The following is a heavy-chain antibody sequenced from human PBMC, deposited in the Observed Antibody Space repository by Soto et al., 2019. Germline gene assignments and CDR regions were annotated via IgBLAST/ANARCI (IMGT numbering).Heavy chain of an antibody. J-gene: IGHJ4*02. CDR1: GFTFTSYA. V-gene: IGHV3-23*01. CDR3: AKHDFWTLYNTGLDS. Sequence: EVHLLESGGGLVQPGGSLRLSCSASGFTFTSYAMSWVRQAPGKGLEWVSGISGSGGDTKSADSVKGRFTNSRDNFKNMLYLQMNSLRAEDTAVYYCAKHDFWTLYNTGLDSWGQGTLVTVSS. CDR2: ISGSGGDT. D-gene: IGHD3-3*01.